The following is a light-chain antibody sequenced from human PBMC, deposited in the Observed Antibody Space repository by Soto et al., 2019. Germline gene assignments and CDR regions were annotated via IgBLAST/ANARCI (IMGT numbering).Light chain of an antibody. CDR2: VGS. J-gene: IGKJ1*01. Sequence: DIVMTQSPLSLPVTPGEPASISCKSSQSLLHSSGFHYLDWYVQRPGQSPQILIYVGSHRASGVXDXSSGSGSGTDLTLHISRVEAEDVGIYYCMQALETPRTFGQGTKVEIK. CDR3: MQALETPRT. CDR1: QSLLHSSGFHY. V-gene: IGKV2-28*01.